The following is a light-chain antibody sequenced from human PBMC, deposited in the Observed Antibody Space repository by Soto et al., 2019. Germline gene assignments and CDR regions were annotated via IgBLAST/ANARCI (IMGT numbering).Light chain of an antibody. Sequence: EIQMTQSPFSLSASVGDRVTITCRASQSISKYLIWYQLKPGKAPKXXIYASSSLQSGVPSRFSGSGSGTDFTLTISSLHLEDFATYYWQQSYTTPLTFGGGTKVDIK. V-gene: IGKV1-39*01. CDR1: QSISKY. CDR3: QQSYTTPLT. J-gene: IGKJ4*01. CDR2: ASS.